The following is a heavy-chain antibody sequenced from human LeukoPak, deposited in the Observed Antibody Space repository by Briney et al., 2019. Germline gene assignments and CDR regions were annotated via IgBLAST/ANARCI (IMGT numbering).Heavy chain of an antibody. V-gene: IGHV4-59*01. CDR3: ARDRPGSGSSLNWFDP. CDR1: GGSISSYY. D-gene: IGHD3-10*01. Sequence: SETLSLTCTVSGGSISSYYWSWIRQPPGKGLEWIGYIYYSGSTNYNPSLKSRVTISVDTSKNQFSLKLSSVTAADTAVYYCARDRPGSGSSLNWFDPWGQGTLVTVSS. CDR2: IYYSGST. J-gene: IGHJ5*02.